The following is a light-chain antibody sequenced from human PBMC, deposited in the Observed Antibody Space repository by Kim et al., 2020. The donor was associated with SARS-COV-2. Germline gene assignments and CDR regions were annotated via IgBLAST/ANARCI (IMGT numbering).Light chain of an antibody. V-gene: IGLV1-44*01. J-gene: IGLJ2*01. CDR3: AAWDDSLNGQV. CDR2: SND. CDR1: STNIGSNP. Sequence: ELTQPPSASGTPGQRVTISCSGSSTNIGSNPVNWYQHLTGKAPKLLIYSNDHRPSGVPDRFSGSKSGTSASLAISGLQSEDEADYYCAAWDDSLNGQVFGGGTQLTVL.